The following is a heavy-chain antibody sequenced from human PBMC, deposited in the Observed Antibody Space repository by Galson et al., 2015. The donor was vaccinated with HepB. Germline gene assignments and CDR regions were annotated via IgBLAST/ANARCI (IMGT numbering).Heavy chain of an antibody. V-gene: IGHV1-69*04. CDR2: IIPILGIA. CDR3: AREGIAVAGALGLDY. D-gene: IGHD6-19*01. Sequence: SVKVSCKASGGTFSSYTISWVRQAPGQGLEWMGRIIPILGIANYAQKFQSRVTITADKSTSTAYMELSSLRSEDTAVYYCAREGIAVAGALGLDYWGQGTLVTVSS. CDR1: GGTFSSYT. J-gene: IGHJ4*02.